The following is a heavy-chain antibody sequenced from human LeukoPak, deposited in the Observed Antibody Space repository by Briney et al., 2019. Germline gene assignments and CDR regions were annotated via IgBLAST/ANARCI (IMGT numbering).Heavy chain of an antibody. V-gene: IGHV3-21*01. CDR2: ISSSSTYI. Sequence: GGSLRLSCAASGFTFSSYSMNWVRQAPGKGLEWVSAISSSSTYIYHADSVKGRFTISRDNAKNSLYLQMNSLRAEDTAVYYCARPHYYGSGSYSDYWYFDLWGRGTQVTVSS. CDR3: ARPHYYGSGSYSDYWYFDL. CDR1: GFTFSSYS. J-gene: IGHJ2*01. D-gene: IGHD3-10*01.